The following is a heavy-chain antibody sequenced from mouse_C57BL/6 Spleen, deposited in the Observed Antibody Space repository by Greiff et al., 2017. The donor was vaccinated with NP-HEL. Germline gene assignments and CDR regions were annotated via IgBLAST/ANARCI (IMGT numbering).Heavy chain of an antibody. Sequence: VQLQQSGAELVRPGTSVKVSCKASGYAFTNYLIEWVKQRPGQGLEWIGVINPGSGGTNYNEKFKGKATLTADKSSSTAYMQLSSLTSEDSAVYFCARRDYDVPMDYWGQGTSVTVSS. CDR3: ARRDYDVPMDY. V-gene: IGHV1-54*01. J-gene: IGHJ4*01. CDR1: GYAFTNYL. D-gene: IGHD2-4*01. CDR2: INPGSGGT.